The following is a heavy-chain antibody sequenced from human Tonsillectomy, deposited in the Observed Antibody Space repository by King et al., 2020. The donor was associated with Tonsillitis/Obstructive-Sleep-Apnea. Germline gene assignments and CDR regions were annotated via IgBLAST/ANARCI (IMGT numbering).Heavy chain of an antibody. J-gene: IGHJ4*02. CDR1: GGSISSYY. CDR2: IYYSGSN. D-gene: IGHD6-13*01. CDR3: ARLSISWYYFDF. V-gene: IGHV4-59*01. Sequence: QLQESGPGLVKPSETLSLTCTVSGGSISSYYWSWIRQPPGKGLEWIGYIYYSGSNNYNPSLESRVTISVDTSKNQFSLRLSSVTAADTAVYYCARLSISWYYFDFWGQGTLVTVSS.